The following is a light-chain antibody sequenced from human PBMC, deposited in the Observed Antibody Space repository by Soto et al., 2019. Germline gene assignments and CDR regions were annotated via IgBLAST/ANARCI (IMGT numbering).Light chain of an antibody. Sequence: EIVLTQYPGTLSLSPGDRATLSCRASQSVRSNYLAWYQQKPGQAPRFLIYDASSRATGIPDRFSGSGSGTDFTLTISRLEPEDFAVYYCQQYVSSPLTFGGGTKVEIK. J-gene: IGKJ4*01. CDR1: QSVRSNY. V-gene: IGKV3-20*01. CDR2: DAS. CDR3: QQYVSSPLT.